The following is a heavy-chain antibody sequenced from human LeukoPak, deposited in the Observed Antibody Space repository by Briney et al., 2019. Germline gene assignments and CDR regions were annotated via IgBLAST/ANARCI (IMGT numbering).Heavy chain of an antibody. CDR2: IIPIFGTA. CDR1: GGTFSSYA. V-gene: IGHV1-69*13. Sequence: ASVKVSCKASGGTFSSYAISWVRQAPGQGLEWMGGIIPIFGTANYAQKFQGRVTITADESTSTAYMELSSLRSEDTAVYYCASARGDYYYDSSGYYYYFDYWGQETLVTVSS. D-gene: IGHD3-22*01. CDR3: ASARGDYYYDSSGYYYYFDY. J-gene: IGHJ4*02.